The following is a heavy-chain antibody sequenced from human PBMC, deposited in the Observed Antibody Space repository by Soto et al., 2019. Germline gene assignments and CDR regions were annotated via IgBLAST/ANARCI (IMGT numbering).Heavy chain of an antibody. J-gene: IGHJ5*02. V-gene: IGHV3-15*01. CDR2: IKTTSDGGTI. CDR1: GFTFSTAW. Sequence: EVQLVESGGGLVKPGESLRLSCAASGFTFSTAWMTWVRQAPGRGLEWVARIKTTSDGGTIHYAAPVKGRLTISRDDSKDTLFSQMNSLKIEGRALYYCIRDPYGSTWGQGTLVTVSS. CDR3: IRDPYGST. D-gene: IGHD3-10*01.